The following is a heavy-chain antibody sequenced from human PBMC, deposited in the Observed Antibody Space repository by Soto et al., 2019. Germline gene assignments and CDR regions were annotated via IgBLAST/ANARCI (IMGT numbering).Heavy chain of an antibody. CDR2: IYYSGST. J-gene: IGHJ4*02. CDR1: GGSISSGGYY. CDR3: ARAHMTTVTSYFDY. V-gene: IGHV4-31*03. D-gene: IGHD4-4*01. Sequence: PSETLSLTCTVSGGSISSGGYYWSWIRQHPGMGLEWIGYIYYSGSTYYNPSLKSRVTISVDTSKNQFSLKLSSVTAADTAVYYCARAHMTTVTSYFDYWGQGTLVTVSS.